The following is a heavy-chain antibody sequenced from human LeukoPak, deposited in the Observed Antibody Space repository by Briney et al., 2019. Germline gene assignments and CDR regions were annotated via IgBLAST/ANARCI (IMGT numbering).Heavy chain of an antibody. D-gene: IGHD1-26*01. CDR1: GGSINNYY. J-gene: IGHJ4*02. CDR2: IYHSGST. Sequence: SETLSLTCVVSGGSINNYYWSWIRQPPGKGLEWIGYIYHSGSTYYNPSLKSRVTISVDRSKNQFSLKLSSVTAADTAVYYCARVVVGAHFDYWGQGTLVPSPQ. CDR3: ARVVVGAHFDY. V-gene: IGHV4-59*12.